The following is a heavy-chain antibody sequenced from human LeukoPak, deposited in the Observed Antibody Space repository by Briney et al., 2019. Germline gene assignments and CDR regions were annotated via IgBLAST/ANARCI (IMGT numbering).Heavy chain of an antibody. J-gene: IGHJ4*02. CDR1: GGSASSGSYY. CDR2: IYYSGST. V-gene: IGHV4-61*01. Sequence: PSETLSPTCTVSGGSASSGSYYWSWIRQPPGKGLGWIRYIYYSGSTNYNPSLKSRVTISVDTSKNQFSLKLSSVTAADTAVYYCARDAKNDYVWGSYLWGQGTLVTVSS. D-gene: IGHD3-16*02. CDR3: ARDAKNDYVWGSYL.